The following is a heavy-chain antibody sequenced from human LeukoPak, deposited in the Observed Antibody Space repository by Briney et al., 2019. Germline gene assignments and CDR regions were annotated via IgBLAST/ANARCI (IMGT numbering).Heavy chain of an antibody. J-gene: IGHJ4*02. V-gene: IGHV1-46*01. D-gene: IGHD3-22*01. CDR1: GYTFTSYY. Sequence: GASVKVSCKASGYTFTSYYMHWVRQAPGHGLEWMGIINPSGGSSSYAQKFKGRVTMTRDTSTSTVYMELSSLRSEDTAVYYCARDPRPSYDSSVYYYPGDYWGQGTLVTVSS. CDR2: INPSGGSS. CDR3: ARDPRPSYDSSVYYYPGDY.